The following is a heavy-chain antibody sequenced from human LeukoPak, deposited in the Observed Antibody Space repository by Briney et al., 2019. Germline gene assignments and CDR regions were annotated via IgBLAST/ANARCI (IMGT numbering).Heavy chain of an antibody. CDR2: IRGSGSNI. CDR1: GFTFSTYT. V-gene: IGHV3-21*01. CDR3: AGAQSQSLDYYMDV. Sequence: GGSLRLSCTASGFTFSTYTMNWVRQAPGKGLEWASSIRGSGSNIYYADSVKGRFTISRDNAKNSLFLQMSSLRAEDTAVYYCAGAQSQSLDYYMDVWGKGTTVTVSS. D-gene: IGHD4/OR15-4a*01. J-gene: IGHJ6*03.